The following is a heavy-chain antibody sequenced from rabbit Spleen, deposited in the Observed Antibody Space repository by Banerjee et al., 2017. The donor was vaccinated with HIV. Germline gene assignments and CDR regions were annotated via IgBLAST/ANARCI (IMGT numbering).Heavy chain of an antibody. Sequence: QSLEESGGDLVKPGASLTLTCTASGVSFSSSSYMCWVRQAPGKGLEWIACIDAGSSGSTYYASWAKGRFTISKTSSTTVTLQMTSLTVADTATYFCARGSATMTMVITGYYLTLWGPGTLVTVS. CDR2: IDAGSSGST. CDR3: ARGSATMTMVITGYYLTL. J-gene: IGHJ4*01. D-gene: IGHD2-1*01. V-gene: IGHV1S40*01. CDR1: GVSFSSSSY.